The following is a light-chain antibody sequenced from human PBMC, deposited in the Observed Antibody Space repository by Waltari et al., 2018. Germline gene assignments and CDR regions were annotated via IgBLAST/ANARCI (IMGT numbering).Light chain of an antibody. CDR2: ATS. V-gene: IGKV1-12*01. CDR3: QQATTFPWT. CDR1: QNINSW. Sequence: DIQMTQSPSFVSASIGDRVTITCRASQNINSWLAWYQQKPGQAPRLLIYATSTLHSGVPSRFSGGGSGTEFTLTISSLQPEDFATYFCQQATTFPWTFGQGTKV. J-gene: IGKJ1*01.